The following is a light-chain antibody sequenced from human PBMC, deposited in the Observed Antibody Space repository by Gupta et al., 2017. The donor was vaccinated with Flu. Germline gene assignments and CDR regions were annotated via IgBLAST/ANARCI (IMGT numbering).Light chain of an antibody. CDR3: MQGTRWPLT. V-gene: IGKV2-30*01. CDR2: KVS. J-gene: IGKJ4*01. Sequence: ISCRSSQSLVYSYGTTYLNLFQQRPGQSPGRLIQKVSYRDSWFPDRFSGSWSGTDFTLEISRVEAEDVGVYYCMQGTRWPLTFGGGTKVEI. CDR1: QSLVYSYGTTY.